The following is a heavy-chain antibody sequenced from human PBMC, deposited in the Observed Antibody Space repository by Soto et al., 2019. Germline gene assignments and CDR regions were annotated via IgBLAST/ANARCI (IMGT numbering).Heavy chain of an antibody. Sequence: QVQLVESGGGVVQPGRTLRLSCAASGFTFSSYGMHWVRQAPGKGLEWVAVISYDGSNKYYADSVKGRFTISRHKSKNTLYLQMNSLRAEDTAVYYCAKDLSSRFAVGYYYGMDVWGQGTTVTVSS. D-gene: IGHD3-10*01. J-gene: IGHJ6*02. V-gene: IGHV3-30*18. CDR1: GFTFSSYG. CDR2: ISYDGSNK. CDR3: AKDLSSRFAVGYYYGMDV.